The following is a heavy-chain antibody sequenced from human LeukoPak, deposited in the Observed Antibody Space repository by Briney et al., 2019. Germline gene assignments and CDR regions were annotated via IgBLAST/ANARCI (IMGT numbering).Heavy chain of an antibody. CDR2: IYYSGGT. J-gene: IGHJ4*02. V-gene: IGHV4-59*08. CDR3: ARRITDSGSYSEFDY. D-gene: IGHD1-26*01. CDR1: GGSISSYY. Sequence: SETLSLTCTVSGGSISSYYWSWIRQPPGKGLEWIGYIYYSGGTNYNPSLKSRVTISVDTFKNQFSLKLSSVTAADTAIYYCARRITDSGSYSEFDYWGQGALVTVSS.